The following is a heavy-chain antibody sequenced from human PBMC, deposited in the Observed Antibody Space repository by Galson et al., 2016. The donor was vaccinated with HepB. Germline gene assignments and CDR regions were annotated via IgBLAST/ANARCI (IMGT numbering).Heavy chain of an antibody. CDR2: VRHSGSI. Sequence: ETLSLTCVVCGGPFTDFQWSCVRQPPGKGLEWIGKVRHSGSINDNPSLKSRVTISVDTSTNQFTLKMTSVTAADTAVYYCARPGVEGGYYYDYWGQGTLVTVSS. J-gene: IGHJ4*02. D-gene: IGHD3-22*01. CDR1: GGPFTDFQ. CDR3: ARPGVEGGYYYDY. V-gene: IGHV4-34*01.